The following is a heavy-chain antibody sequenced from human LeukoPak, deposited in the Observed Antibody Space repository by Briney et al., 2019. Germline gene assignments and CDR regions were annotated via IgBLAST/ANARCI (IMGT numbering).Heavy chain of an antibody. CDR3: ARDGFPVTNAGWFDP. J-gene: IGHJ5*02. CDR2: INHSGST. CDR1: GGSFSGYY. V-gene: IGHV4-34*01. Sequence: SETLSLTCAVYGGSFSGYYWSWIRQPPGKGLEWIGEINHSGSTNYNPSLKSRVTISVDTSKNQFSLKLSSVTAADTAIYYCARDGFPVTNAGWFDPWGQGTLVTVSS. D-gene: IGHD4-17*01.